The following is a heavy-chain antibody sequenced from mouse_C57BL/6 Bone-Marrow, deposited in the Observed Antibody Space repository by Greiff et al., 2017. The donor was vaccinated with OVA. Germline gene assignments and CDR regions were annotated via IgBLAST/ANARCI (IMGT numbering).Heavy chain of an antibody. J-gene: IGHJ1*03. V-gene: IGHV10-3*01. D-gene: IGHD2-1*01. CDR3: VRGSCYYDWYFDV. CDR1: GFTFNTYA. Sequence: EVHLVESGGGLVQPKGSLKLSCAASGFTFNTYAMHWVRQAPGKGLECVARIRSKSSNYATYYADSVKDRFTISRDDSQSMLYLQMNNLKTEDTAMYYCVRGSCYYDWYFDVWGTGTTVTVSS. CDR2: IRSKSSNYAT.